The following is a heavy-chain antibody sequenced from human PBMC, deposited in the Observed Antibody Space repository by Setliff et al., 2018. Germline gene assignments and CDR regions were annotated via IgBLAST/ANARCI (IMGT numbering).Heavy chain of an antibody. Sequence: PSETLSLTCTVSGGSISTHYWSWIRQPPGKGLEWVGYMYYSEITKYNPSLESRVTVSTDTSTTTTYMELRNLRSDDTAVYYCARDADNYDTSENPIFDYWGQGTLVTVSS. V-gene: IGHV4-59*11. D-gene: IGHD3-22*01. CDR1: GGSISTHY. CDR2: MYYSEIT. J-gene: IGHJ4*02. CDR3: ARDADNYDTSENPIFDY.